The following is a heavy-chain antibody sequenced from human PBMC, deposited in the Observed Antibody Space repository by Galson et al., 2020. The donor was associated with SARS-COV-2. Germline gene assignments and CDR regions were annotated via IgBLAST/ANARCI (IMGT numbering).Heavy chain of an antibody. V-gene: IGHV1-18*01. CDR1: GYTFTTYY. CDR3: ARSLSLGECSGGSCYSY. D-gene: IGHD2-15*01. J-gene: IGHJ1*01. Sequence: ASVKVSCKASGYTFTTYYISWVRQAPGQGLEWMGWISPYNGDTNYAQNLQGRVSMTTDTSTGTAYMELKSLRSDDTAVYFCARSLSLGECSGGSCYSYGGQGTLVTVSS. CDR2: ISPYNGDT.